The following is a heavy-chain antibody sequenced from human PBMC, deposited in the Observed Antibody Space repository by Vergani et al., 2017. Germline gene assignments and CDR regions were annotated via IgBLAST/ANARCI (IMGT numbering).Heavy chain of an antibody. Sequence: EVQLVESGGGLVQPGGSLRLSCAASGFTFSSYAMSWVRQAPGKGLEWVSVIYSGGSSTYYADSVKGRFTISRDNSKNTLYLQMNSLRAEDKAVYYCAKDRPPTPDYGDYISWFDDWGQGTLVTVSS. CDR3: AKDRPPTPDYGDYISWFDD. CDR1: GFTFSSYA. D-gene: IGHD4-17*01. J-gene: IGHJ4*02. V-gene: IGHV3-23*03. CDR2: IYSGGSST.